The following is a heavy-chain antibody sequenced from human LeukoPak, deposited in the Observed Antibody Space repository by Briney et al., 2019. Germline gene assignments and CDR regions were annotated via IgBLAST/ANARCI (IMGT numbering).Heavy chain of an antibody. J-gene: IGHJ3*02. CDR2: INTYKGNT. Sequence: GASVKVACKASGYMFTNYGISWVRQAPGQGLEWMGWINTYKGNTKYAQKLQGRVIMTTDTSTSTAYMELRRLRSDDTAVYYCVRQSRIVVRSGDDAFDIWGRGTMVSVSS. D-gene: IGHD3-22*01. CDR1: GYMFTNYG. CDR3: VRQSRIVVRSGDDAFDI. V-gene: IGHV1-18*01.